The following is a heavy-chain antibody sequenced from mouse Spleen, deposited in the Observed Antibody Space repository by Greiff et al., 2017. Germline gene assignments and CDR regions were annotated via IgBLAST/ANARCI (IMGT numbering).Heavy chain of an antibody. J-gene: IGHJ3*01. Sequence: QVQLQQSGAELVKPGASVKISCKASGYTFTDYYINWVKQRPGQGLEWIGKIGPGSGSTYYNEKFKGKATFTADTSSNTAYMQLSSLTSEDSAVYYCASPPGYGGYDGVWFAYWGQGTLVTVSA. CDR3: ASPPGYGGYDGVWFAY. D-gene: IGHD2-2*01. V-gene: IGHV1-77*01. CDR1: GYTFTDYY. CDR2: IGPGSGST.